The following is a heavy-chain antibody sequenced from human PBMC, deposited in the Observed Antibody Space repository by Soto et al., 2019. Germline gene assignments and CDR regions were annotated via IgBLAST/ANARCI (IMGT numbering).Heavy chain of an antibody. CDR1: GGTFSSYA. CDR3: ARVPPNSIYYYYGLDV. V-gene: IGHV1-69*13. CDR2: IIPIFGTA. J-gene: IGHJ6*02. D-gene: IGHD3-3*02. Sequence: ASVKVSCKASGGTFSSYAISWVRQAPGQGLEWMGGIIPIFGTANYAQKFQGRVTITADESTSTAYMELSSLRSEDTAVYYCARVPPNSIYYYYGLDVWGQGTTVTVSS.